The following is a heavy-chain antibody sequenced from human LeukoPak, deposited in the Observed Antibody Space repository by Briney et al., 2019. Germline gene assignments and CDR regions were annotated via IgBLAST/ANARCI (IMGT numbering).Heavy chain of an antibody. V-gene: IGHV4-39*01. CDR3: ASNNYYYGSGSYASIFDY. Sequence: SETLSLTCTVSGGSISSSSYYWGWIRQPPGKGLEWIGSIYYSGSTYYNPSLKSRVTISVDTSKNQFSLKLSSVTAADTAVYYCASNNYYYGSGSYASIFDYWGQGTLVTVSS. CDR2: IYYSGST. J-gene: IGHJ4*02. D-gene: IGHD3-10*01. CDR1: GGSISSSSYY.